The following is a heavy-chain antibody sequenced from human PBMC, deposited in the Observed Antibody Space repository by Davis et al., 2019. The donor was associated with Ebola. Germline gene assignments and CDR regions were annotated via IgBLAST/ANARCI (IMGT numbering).Heavy chain of an antibody. V-gene: IGHV1-8*01. CDR1: RYTFTSYD. J-gene: IGHJ3*02. CDR2: MNPNSGNT. Sequence: AASVTVSCQASRYTFTSYDLNWVRQATGQGLEWMGWMNPNSGNTGYAQKFQGRVTMTRNTSISTAYMELSSLRSEDTAVYYCAREETYCSGGSCYSGFDAFDIWGQGTMVTVSS. CDR3: AREETYCSGGSCYSGFDAFDI. D-gene: IGHD2-15*01.